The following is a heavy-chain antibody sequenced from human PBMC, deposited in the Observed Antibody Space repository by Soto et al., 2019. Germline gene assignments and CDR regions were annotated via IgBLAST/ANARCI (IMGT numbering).Heavy chain of an antibody. J-gene: IGHJ5*02. CDR3: ARGRMVRGVTPGRFDP. V-gene: IGHV1-3*01. CDR1: GYTFTSYA. Sequence: ASVKVSCKASGYTFTSYAMHWVRQAPGQRLEWMGWINAGNGNTKYSQKFQGRVTITRDTSASTAYMELSSLRSEDTAVYYCARGRMVRGVTPGRFDPWGQGTLVTVS. CDR2: INAGNGNT. D-gene: IGHD3-10*01.